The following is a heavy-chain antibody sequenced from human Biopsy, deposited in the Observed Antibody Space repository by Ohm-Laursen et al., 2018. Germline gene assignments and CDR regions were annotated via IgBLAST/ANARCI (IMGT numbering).Heavy chain of an antibody. CDR2: IGSDARST. CDR1: GFTFSNYA. V-gene: IGHV3-23*01. J-gene: IGHJ4*02. CDR3: ARAGPYYSDF. Sequence: SLRLSCAASGFTFSNYAMGWVRQAPGKGLECVSSIGSDARSTLYADSVQGRFTISRDNSKNTLYLQIDNLRAEDTALYYCARAGPYYSDFWDQGTLVTVSS.